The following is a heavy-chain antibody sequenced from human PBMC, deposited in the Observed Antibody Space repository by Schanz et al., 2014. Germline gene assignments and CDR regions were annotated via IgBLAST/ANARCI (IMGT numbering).Heavy chain of an antibody. CDR3: ARDLVSTGWYG. CDR2: ISNIGTTI. V-gene: IGHV3-11*01. CDR1: GFTFSDYY. J-gene: IGHJ4*02. D-gene: IGHD6-19*01. Sequence: QVQLGESGGGLVKPGGSLRLSCAASGFTFSDYYLSWTRQAPGKGLEWVSYISNIGTTIYYADSVKGRFTISRDNAKSSLYLQMNSLRVEDTAAYYCARDLVSTGWYGWGQGTLVTVSS.